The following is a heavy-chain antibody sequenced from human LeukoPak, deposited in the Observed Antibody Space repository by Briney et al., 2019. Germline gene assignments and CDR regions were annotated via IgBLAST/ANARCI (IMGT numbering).Heavy chain of an antibody. V-gene: IGHV4-39*07. J-gene: IGHJ5*02. CDR2: INHSGST. CDR1: GGSISSSGYY. D-gene: IGHD4-11*01. Sequence: PSETLSLTCTVSGGSISSSGYYWSWIRQPPGKGLKWIGEINHSGSTNYNPSLKSRVTISVDTSKNQFSLKLSSVTAADTAVYYCARGLMTTYWFDPWGQGTLVTVSS. CDR3: ARGLMTTYWFDP.